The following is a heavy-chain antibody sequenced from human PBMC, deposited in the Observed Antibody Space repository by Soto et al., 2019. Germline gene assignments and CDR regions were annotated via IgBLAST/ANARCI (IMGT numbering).Heavy chain of an antibody. CDR3: AKDRIIAAAGTLPVIDY. CDR2: ISGSGGST. Sequence: GGSLRLSCAASGFTFSSYAMSWVRQAPGKGLEWVSAISGSGGSTYYADSVKGRFTISRDNSKNTLYLQMNSLRAEDTAVYYCAKDRIIAAAGTLPVIDYWGQGSLVIVSS. CDR1: GFTFSSYA. J-gene: IGHJ4*02. V-gene: IGHV3-23*01. D-gene: IGHD6-13*01.